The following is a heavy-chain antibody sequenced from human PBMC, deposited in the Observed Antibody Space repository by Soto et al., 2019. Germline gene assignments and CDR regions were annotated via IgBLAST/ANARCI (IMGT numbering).Heavy chain of an antibody. CDR1: GFPFSSYA. D-gene: IGHD3-10*01. J-gene: IGHJ4*02. Sequence: EVQLLESGGGLAQPGGSLRLSCATSGFPFSSYAMAWVRQAPGKGLAWVSGISGRGGSSFYADSVKGRFTIPRDNSKSTLYLQMSRLRAGDTAVYYCVRVAGSGGYFDFWGQGILVTVSS. CDR3: VRVAGSGGYFDF. V-gene: IGHV3-23*01. CDR2: ISGRGGSS.